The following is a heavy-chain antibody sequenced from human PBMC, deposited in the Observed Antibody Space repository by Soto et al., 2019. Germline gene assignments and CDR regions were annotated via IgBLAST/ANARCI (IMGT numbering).Heavy chain of an antibody. Sequence: SETLSLTCTVSGGSINTYYWSWIRQPPGKGLEYIGYISNTGSTSYNPSLKSRVNMSVDTSKKQFSLRLSSVTAADTAVYYCARETAAGDFDYWGQGTLVTVSS. CDR2: ISNTGST. V-gene: IGHV4-59*01. CDR3: ARETAAGDFDY. D-gene: IGHD6-13*01. CDR1: GGSINTYY. J-gene: IGHJ4*02.